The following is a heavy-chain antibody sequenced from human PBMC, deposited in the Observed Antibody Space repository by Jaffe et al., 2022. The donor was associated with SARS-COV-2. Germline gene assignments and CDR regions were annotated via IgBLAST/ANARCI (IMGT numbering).Heavy chain of an antibody. CDR1: GGSVSGFY. CDR2: IHYTGSTKT. V-gene: IGHV4-59*02. J-gene: IGHJ4*02. D-gene: IGHD3-22*01. CDR3: VRGGSYSDSSGSYTGSFEH. Sequence: QVQLQESGPGLVTPSETLSLTCSVSGGSVSGFYWSWIRQPPGGGLEWMGYIHYTGSTKTNYNPSVKSRVIMSVDTSENQLSLRLSSVTAADTAVYYCVRGGSYSDSSGSYTGSFEHWGQGTLVTVSS.